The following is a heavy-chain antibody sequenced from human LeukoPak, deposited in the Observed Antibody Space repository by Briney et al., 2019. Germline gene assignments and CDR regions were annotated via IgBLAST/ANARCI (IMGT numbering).Heavy chain of an antibody. V-gene: IGHV3-23*01. CDR3: AKDGFNYTSRDNDGFDT. Sequence: PGGSLRLSCVDSGFTFNSYWMSWVRQAPGKGLEWVSTFSGNGEWTHYTDSVKGRFTTSRDKTKNTLYLQMNSLIFEDTALYYCAKDGFNYTSRDNDGFDTWGQGTMVTVSS. CDR1: GFTFNSYW. J-gene: IGHJ3*02. CDR2: FSGNGEWT. D-gene: IGHD3-3*01.